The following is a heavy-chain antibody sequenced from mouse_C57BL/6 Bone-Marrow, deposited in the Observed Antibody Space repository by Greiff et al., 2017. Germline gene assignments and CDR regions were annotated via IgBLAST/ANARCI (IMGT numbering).Heavy chain of an antibody. J-gene: IGHJ1*03. CDR2: IYSGDGDT. Sequence: VQLQQSGPELVKPGASVKISCKASGYAFSSSWMNWVKQRPGKGLEWIGRIYSGDGDTNYNGKFKGKAILTADKSSSTAYMQLSSLTSEDSAVYFCARNCQSPITTVVARRYFDVWGTGTTVTVSS. V-gene: IGHV1-82*01. CDR1: GYAFSSSW. D-gene: IGHD1-1*01. CDR3: ARNCQSPITTVVARRYFDV.